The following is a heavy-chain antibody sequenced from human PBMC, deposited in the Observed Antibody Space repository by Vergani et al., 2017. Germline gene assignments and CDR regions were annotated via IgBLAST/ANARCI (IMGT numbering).Heavy chain of an antibody. CDR1: GFPFRNSD. V-gene: IGHV3-13*01. J-gene: IGHJ5*02. CDR2: IGTAGDT. Sequence: EVLLVESGGDLVQPGGSLRLPCAGSGFPFRNSDMHWVRQVIGKGLEWVSAIGTAGDTYYADSVKGRFTISRDDAENSLFLQMNSLRVGDTAVYHCVRGSWPGALSCWFNPWGQGTLVTVSS. D-gene: IGHD4/OR15-4a*01. CDR3: VRGSWPGALSCWFNP.